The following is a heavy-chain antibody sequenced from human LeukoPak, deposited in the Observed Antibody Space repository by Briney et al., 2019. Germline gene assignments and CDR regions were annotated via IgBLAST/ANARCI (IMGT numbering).Heavy chain of an antibody. J-gene: IGHJ5*02. Sequence: SETLSLTCTVSGGSISSGSYYWSWTRQPAGKGLEWIGRIYTSGSTNYNPSLKSRVTISVDTSKNQFSLKLNSVTAADTAFYYCARAGGLGTYYPNWFDPWGQGTLVTVSS. CDR1: GGSISSGSYY. CDR2: IYTSGST. D-gene: IGHD3-10*01. CDR3: ARAGGLGTYYPNWFDP. V-gene: IGHV4-61*02.